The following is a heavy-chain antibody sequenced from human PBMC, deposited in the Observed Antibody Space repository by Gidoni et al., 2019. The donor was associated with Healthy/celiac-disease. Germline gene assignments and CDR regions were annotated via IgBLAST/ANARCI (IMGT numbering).Heavy chain of an antibody. Sequence: QVQLVQSGAEVKKPGASVKVSCKASGYTFTGYYMHWVRQAPGQGLEWMGWINPNSGGTNYAQKFQGRVTMTRDTSISTAYMELSRLRSDDTAVYYCARIVINYDFWSGYYTNYYYYGMDVWGQGTTVTVSS. CDR2: INPNSGGT. J-gene: IGHJ6*02. D-gene: IGHD3-3*01. CDR1: GYTFTGYY. CDR3: ARIVINYDFWSGYYTNYYYYGMDV. V-gene: IGHV1-2*02.